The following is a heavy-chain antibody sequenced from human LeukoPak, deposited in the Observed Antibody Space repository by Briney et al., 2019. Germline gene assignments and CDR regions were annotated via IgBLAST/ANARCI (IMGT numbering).Heavy chain of an antibody. CDR3: VRGEGDCTNGVCYFDN. Sequence: GSLRLSCAASGFTFSNYWMHWVRQGPGKGLVWVSGINSDGNNTKYADSVKGRFTISRDNAKNTVYLQMNCLRVEDTAMYYCVRGEGDCTNGVCYFDNWGQGTLVTVSS. V-gene: IGHV3-74*01. D-gene: IGHD2-8*01. CDR2: INSDGNNT. J-gene: IGHJ4*02. CDR1: GFTFSNYW.